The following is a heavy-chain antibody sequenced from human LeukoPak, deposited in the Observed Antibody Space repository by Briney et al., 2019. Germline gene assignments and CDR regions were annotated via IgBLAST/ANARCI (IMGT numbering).Heavy chain of an antibody. D-gene: IGHD5-18*01. CDR1: GFSLSTSGMR. V-gene: IGHV2-70*04. CDR2: IDWDDDK. J-gene: IGHJ4*02. CDR3: ARMTGTAMVYYFDY. Sequence: SGPALVKPTQTLTLTCTFSGFSLSTSGMRVSWIRQPPGKALEWLARIDWDDDKFYSTSLKTRLTISKDTSKNQVVLTKTNMDPVDTATYYCARMTGTAMVYYFDYWGQGTLVTVSS.